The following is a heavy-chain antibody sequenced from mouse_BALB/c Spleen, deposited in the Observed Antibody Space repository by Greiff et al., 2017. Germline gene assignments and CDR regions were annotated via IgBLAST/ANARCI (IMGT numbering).Heavy chain of an antibody. CDR1: GFSLTSYG. V-gene: IGHV2-2*02. Sequence: QVQLQQSGPGLVQPSQSLSITCTVSGFSLTSYGVHWVRQSPGKGLEWLGVIWSGGSTDYNAAFISRLSISKDNSKSRVFFKMNSLQANDTAIYYCARTYYRYAGYAMDYWGQGTSVTVSS. J-gene: IGHJ4*01. D-gene: IGHD2-14*01. CDR2: IWSGGST. CDR3: ARTYYRYAGYAMDY.